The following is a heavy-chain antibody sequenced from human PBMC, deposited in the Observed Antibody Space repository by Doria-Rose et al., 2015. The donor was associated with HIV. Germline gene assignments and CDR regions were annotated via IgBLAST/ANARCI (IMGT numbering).Heavy chain of an antibody. J-gene: IGHJ6*02. V-gene: IGHV1-2*02. CDR1: TGYY. Sequence: TGYYLHWVRQAPGQGLEWMGWINPNSGDTNSAQKFRDRVTMTRDTSIDTAYMELSRLRSDDTAVYYCARDVGRMDVWGQGTTVTVS. D-gene: IGHD3-10*01. CDR2: INPNSGDT. CDR3: ARDVGRMDV.